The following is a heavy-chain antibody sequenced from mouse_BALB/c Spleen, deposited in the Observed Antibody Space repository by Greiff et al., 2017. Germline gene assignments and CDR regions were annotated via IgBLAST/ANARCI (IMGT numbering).Heavy chain of an antibody. J-gene: IGHJ3*01. Sequence: LKQPGSELVRPGASVKLSCKASGYTFTSYWMHWVKQRPGQGLEWIGNIYPGSGSTNYDEKFKSKATLTVDTSSSTAYMQVSSLTSEDSAVYYCTRSRTGFAYWGQGTLVTVSA. CDR3: TRSRTGFAY. CDR2: IYPGSGST. D-gene: IGHD4-1*01. CDR1: GYTFTSYW. V-gene: IGHV1S22*01.